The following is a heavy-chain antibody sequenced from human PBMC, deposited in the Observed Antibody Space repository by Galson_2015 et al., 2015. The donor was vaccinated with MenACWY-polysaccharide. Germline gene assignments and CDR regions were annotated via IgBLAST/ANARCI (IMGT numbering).Heavy chain of an antibody. CDR3: ARESHHDSSGYPDY. CDR2: INIDGSVT. CDR1: GFVFSSSW. Sequence: SLRLSCAGSGFVFSSSWKHWVRHAPGKGLVWDSRINIDGSVTNYADSVKGRFTISRDNAKNTLYLQMNSLRAEDTALYYCARESHHDSSGYPDYWGQGTLVTVSS. V-gene: IGHV3-74*01. D-gene: IGHD3-22*01. J-gene: IGHJ4*02.